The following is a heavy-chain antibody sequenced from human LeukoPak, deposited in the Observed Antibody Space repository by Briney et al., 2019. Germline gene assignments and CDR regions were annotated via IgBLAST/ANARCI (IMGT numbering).Heavy chain of an antibody. V-gene: IGHV4-4*07. D-gene: IGHD4/OR15-4a*01. CDR3: ARDPSGYGGHFDY. CDR1: GASISSSDY. J-gene: IGHJ4*02. CDR2: IYTGGMT. Sequence: SDTLSLTCTVSGASISSSDYWSWVRQPAGKGLEWIGRIYTGGMTNYSPSLRRRVTISLDTSKNQFSLMLTSVTAADTAVYYCARDPSGYGGHFDYWGQGTLITVSS.